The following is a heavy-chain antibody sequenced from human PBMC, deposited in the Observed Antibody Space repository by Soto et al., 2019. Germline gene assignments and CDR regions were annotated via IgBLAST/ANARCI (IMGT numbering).Heavy chain of an antibody. CDR1: GYSITSDYY. CDR3: DLGAVAGTVPEYFQR. CDR2: FYHGGST. D-gene: IGHD6-19*01. Sequence: PXQTLSLSCSVSGYSITSDYYWGWIRQPPGKGLEWLASFYHGGSTYYHPSLQSRIPISLDTSKNQFSLYLKYLTAADTASYYCDLGAVAGTVPEYFQRWGRGTLVTVSS. V-gene: IGHV4-38-2*01. J-gene: IGHJ1*01.